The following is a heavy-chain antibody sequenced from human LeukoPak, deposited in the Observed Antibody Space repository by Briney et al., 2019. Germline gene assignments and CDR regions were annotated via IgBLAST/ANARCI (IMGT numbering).Heavy chain of an antibody. CDR3: AKDYGSGSYYNSFTDY. V-gene: IGHV3-23*01. Sequence: GGSLRLSCAASGFTFSSYAMSWVRQAPGRGLEWVSAISGSGGSTYYADSVKGRFTISRDNSKNTLYLQMNSLRGEDTAVYYCAKDYGSGSYYNSFTDYWGQGALVTVSS. D-gene: IGHD3-10*01. CDR2: ISGSGGST. CDR1: GFTFSSYA. J-gene: IGHJ4*02.